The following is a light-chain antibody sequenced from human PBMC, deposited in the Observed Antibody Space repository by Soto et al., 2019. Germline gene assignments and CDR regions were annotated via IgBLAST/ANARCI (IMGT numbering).Light chain of an antibody. V-gene: IGKV3-15*01. CDR1: QSVSSN. CDR2: GAS. J-gene: IGKJ2*01. CDR3: QQYNNCPPYT. Sequence: EIGMTQSPATLSVCPGVRATLSCRASQSVSSNLAWYQQNPGHAPSLPIYGASTRTTGIPARLSGSRPGTAFTLTISSLQSEHVAVYYCQQYNNCPPYTFGQRTKLQLK.